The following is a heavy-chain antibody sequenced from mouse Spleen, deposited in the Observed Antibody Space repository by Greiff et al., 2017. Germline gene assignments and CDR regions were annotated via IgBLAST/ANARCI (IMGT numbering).Heavy chain of an antibody. CDR3: ARALYYDYDGYYFDY. CDR2: ISGGGSYT. Sequence: EVMLVESGGGLVKPGGSLKLSCAASGFTFSSYAMSWVRQTPEKRLEWVATISGGGSYTYYPDSVKGRFTISRDNAKNTLYLQMSSLRSEDTAMYYCARALYYDYDGYYFDYWGQGTTLTVSS. V-gene: IGHV5-9-1*01. J-gene: IGHJ2*01. D-gene: IGHD2-4*01. CDR1: GFTFSSYA.